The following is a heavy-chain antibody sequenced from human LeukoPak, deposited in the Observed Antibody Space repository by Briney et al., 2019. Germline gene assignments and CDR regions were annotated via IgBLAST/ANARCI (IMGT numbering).Heavy chain of an antibody. CDR2: ISGSSGST. Sequence: GGSLRLSCAASGFTFSSYAMSWVRQAPGKGLEWVSAISGSSGSTYYADSVKGRFTISRDNSKNTLYLQMNSLRAEDTAVYYCASIPYYYDSRVDYWGQGTLVTVSS. V-gene: IGHV3-23*01. D-gene: IGHD3-22*01. CDR3: ASIPYYYDSRVDY. CDR1: GFTFSSYA. J-gene: IGHJ4*02.